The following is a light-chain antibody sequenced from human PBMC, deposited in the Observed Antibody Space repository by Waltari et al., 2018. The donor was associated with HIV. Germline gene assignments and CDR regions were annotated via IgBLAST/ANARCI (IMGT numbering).Light chain of an antibody. J-gene: IGLJ2*01. V-gene: IGLV1-47*01. Sequence: QPVVTQLPLASGAPGQRVTISCSGSGSNIGTYSVNWYQHFPGTAPKLLIYMIDQRPSGVPGRFSGSQSGTSASLAISGLQYDDEADYYCAVWDDSLGGAVFGGGTKLTVL. CDR3: AVWDDSLGGAV. CDR1: GSNIGTYS. CDR2: MID.